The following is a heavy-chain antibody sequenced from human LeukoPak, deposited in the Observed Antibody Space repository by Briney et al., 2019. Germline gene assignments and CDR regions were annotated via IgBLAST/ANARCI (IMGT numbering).Heavy chain of an antibody. Sequence: SETLSLTCTVSGGSISRYYWSWIRQPPAKGLEWIVYIYYSGSTNYNTSLKSRVTISVDTCNNQFSLKLSSVTAADSAVYYCARSIRGGILYYFDYWGQGTLVTVSS. CDR2: IYYSGST. J-gene: IGHJ4*02. CDR3: ARSIRGGILYYFDY. D-gene: IGHD3-10*01. CDR1: GGSISRYY. V-gene: IGHV4-59*01.